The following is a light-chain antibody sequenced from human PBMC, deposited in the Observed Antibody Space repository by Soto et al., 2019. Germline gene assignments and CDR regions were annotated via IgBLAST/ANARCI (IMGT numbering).Light chain of an antibody. J-gene: IGKJ4*02. CDR1: QSVSSSY. Sequence: EIVLTQSPGTLSLSPGERATLSCKASQSVSSSYLAWYQQKPGQAPSRLIYGASSRATGIPDRFSGSGSGTDFSLITSSREDADFSVYYCTQHCGSPPWTFGGGTKVDIK. CDR2: GAS. V-gene: IGKV3-20*01. CDR3: TQHCGSPPWT.